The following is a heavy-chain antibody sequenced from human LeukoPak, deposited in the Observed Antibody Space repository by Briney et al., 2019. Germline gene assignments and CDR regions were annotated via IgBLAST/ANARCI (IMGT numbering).Heavy chain of an antibody. Sequence: ASVKVSCKASGYTFTSYGISWVRQAPGKGLEWMGGFDPEDGETIYAQKFQGRVTMTEDTSTDTAYMELSSLRSEDTAVYYCATFPLTYCGGDCSELWFDPWGQGTLVTVSS. J-gene: IGHJ5*02. V-gene: IGHV1-24*01. CDR1: GYTFTSYG. D-gene: IGHD2-21*01. CDR2: FDPEDGET. CDR3: ATFPLTYCGGDCSELWFDP.